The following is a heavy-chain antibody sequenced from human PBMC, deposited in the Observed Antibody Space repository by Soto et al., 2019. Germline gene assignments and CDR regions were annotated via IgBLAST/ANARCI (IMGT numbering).Heavy chain of an antibody. J-gene: IGHJ5*02. CDR1: GYTFINYD. CDR3: ARMASFGTLNWFDP. Sequence: SVKVSCKASGYTFINYDISWVRQATGQGLEWMGWMNPGSGKTGYANKFQGRVTMTRDASTSTAHLELSSLTSEDTAVYYCARMASFGTLNWFDPWGQGTLVTVSS. CDR2: MNPGSGKT. D-gene: IGHD3-16*01. V-gene: IGHV1-8*02.